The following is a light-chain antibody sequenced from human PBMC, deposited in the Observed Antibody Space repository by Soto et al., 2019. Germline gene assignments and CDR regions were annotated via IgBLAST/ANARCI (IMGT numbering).Light chain of an antibody. CDR3: SSYTSSSIVV. V-gene: IGLV2-14*01. CDR2: DVS. Sequence: QSALTQPASVSGSPGQSITNSCTGTSRDVGGYNYVSWYQQHPGKAPKLMIYDVSNRPSGVSNRFSGSKSGNTASLTISGLQAEDEADYYCSSYTSSSIVVFGGGTKLTVL. CDR1: SRDVGGYNY. J-gene: IGLJ2*01.